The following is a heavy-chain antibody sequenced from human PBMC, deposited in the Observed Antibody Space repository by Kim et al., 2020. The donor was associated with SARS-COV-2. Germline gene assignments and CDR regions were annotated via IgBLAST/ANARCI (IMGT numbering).Heavy chain of an antibody. D-gene: IGHD3-22*01. Sequence: GGSLRLSCAASGFTFSSYGMHWVRQAPGKGLEWVAVISYDGSNKYYADSVKGRFTISRDNSKNTLYLQMNSLRAEDTAVYYCAKDRISSDYYDSSGYHDAFDIWGQGTMVTVSS. J-gene: IGHJ3*02. CDR3: AKDRISSDYYDSSGYHDAFDI. CDR1: GFTFSSYG. V-gene: IGHV3-30*18. CDR2: ISYDGSNK.